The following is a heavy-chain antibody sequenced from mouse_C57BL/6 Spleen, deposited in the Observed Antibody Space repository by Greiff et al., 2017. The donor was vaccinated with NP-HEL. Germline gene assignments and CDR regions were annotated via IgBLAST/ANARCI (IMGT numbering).Heavy chain of an antibody. CDR2: IRLKSDNYAT. V-gene: IGHV6-3*01. Sequence: EVQLQQSGGGLVQPGGSMKLSCVASGFTFSNYWMNWVRQSPEKGLEWVAQIRLKSDNYATHYAESVKGRFTISRDDSKSSVYLQMNNLRAEDTGIYYCTYVWYFDVWGTGTTVTVSS. CDR1: GFTFSNYW. J-gene: IGHJ1*03. CDR3: TYVWYFDV.